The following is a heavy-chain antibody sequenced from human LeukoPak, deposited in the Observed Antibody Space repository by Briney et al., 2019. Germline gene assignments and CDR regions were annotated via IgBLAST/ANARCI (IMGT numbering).Heavy chain of an antibody. D-gene: IGHD3-10*01. CDR2: INDGGRT. Sequence: SETLSLTCANYGGPFSGFFWSWIRQPPGKGLEWIGEINDGGRTNYNPSLQSRVTISIDTSKNQFSLKLTSVTAADTAEYYYAQASSYTEAIRYNPSWFGPWGQGTLVTVSS. V-gene: IGHV4-34*01. CDR1: GGPFSGFF. J-gene: IGHJ5*02. CDR3: AQASSYTEAIRYNPSWFGP.